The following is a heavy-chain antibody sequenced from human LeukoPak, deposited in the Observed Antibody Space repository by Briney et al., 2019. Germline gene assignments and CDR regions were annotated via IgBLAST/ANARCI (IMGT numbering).Heavy chain of an antibody. D-gene: IGHD3-22*01. CDR2: IHSGGST. CDR1: RFTVSSNY. J-gene: IGHJ3*02. Sequence: GGSLRLSCAASRFTVSSNYMSWVRQAPGKGLEWVSVIHSGGSTYYADSVKGRFTISRDNPKNTLYLQMNSLRAEDTAVYYCARSYYDSSGYYPGAFDIWGQGTMGTVSS. CDR3: ARSYYDSSGYYPGAFDI. V-gene: IGHV3-66*02.